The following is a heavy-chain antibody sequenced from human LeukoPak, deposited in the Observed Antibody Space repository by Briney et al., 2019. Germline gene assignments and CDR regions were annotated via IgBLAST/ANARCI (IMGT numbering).Heavy chain of an antibody. D-gene: IGHD4-17*01. CDR1: GFTFSSYA. CDR3: ANHYVGAFDI. CDR2: ISGSGGST. Sequence: GGSLRLSCAASGFTFSSYAVSWVRQAPGKGLEWISAISGSGGSTYYADSVKGRFTISRGNSKNTLYLQMNSLRAEDTAVYYCANHYVGAFDIWGQGTMVTVSS. V-gene: IGHV3-23*01. J-gene: IGHJ3*02.